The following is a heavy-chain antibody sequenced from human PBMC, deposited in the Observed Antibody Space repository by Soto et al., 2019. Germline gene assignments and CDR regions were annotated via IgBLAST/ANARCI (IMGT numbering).Heavy chain of an antibody. CDR2: ISAHNGNT. Sequence: QVHLVQSGAEVKKPGASVKVSCKASGYTFTSYGITWVRQAPGQGLEWMGWISAHNGNTDYAQKLQGRVIVTRVTSTSTAYMELRSLRSDDKAVYYCARGRYGDYWGQGALVTVSS. D-gene: IGHD1-1*01. CDR3: ARGRYGDY. CDR1: GYTFTSYG. V-gene: IGHV1-18*01. J-gene: IGHJ4*02.